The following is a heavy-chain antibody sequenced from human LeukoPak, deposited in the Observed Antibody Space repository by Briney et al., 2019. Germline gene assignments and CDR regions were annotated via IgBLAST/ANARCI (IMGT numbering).Heavy chain of an antibody. CDR1: GYTFTGYY. V-gene: IGHV1-2*02. J-gene: IGHJ4*02. CDR3: ARDRTPESGFAY. CDR2: INPNSGGT. D-gene: IGHD3-10*01. Sequence: ASVKVSCKASGYTFTGYYMHWVRQAPGQGLEWMGWINPNSGGTNYAQKFQGRVTMTRDMSTSTVYMELSSLRSEDTAVYYCARDRTPESGFAYWGQGTLVTVSS.